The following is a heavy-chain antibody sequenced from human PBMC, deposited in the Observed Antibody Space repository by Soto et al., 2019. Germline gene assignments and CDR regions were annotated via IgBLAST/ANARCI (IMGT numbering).Heavy chain of an antibody. CDR1: GYSFTGYY. V-gene: IGHV1-2*04. CDR3: ARDEYYYDSSDYQGWFDP. J-gene: IGHJ5*02. D-gene: IGHD3-22*01. CDR2: INPKSGGT. Sequence: ASVKVSCKASGYSFTGYYMHWVRQAPGQGLEWMGWINPKSGGTNYAQKFQGWVTMTRDTSISTAYMELNRLRSDDTAIYYCARDEYYYDSSDYQGWFDPWGQGTLVTVSS.